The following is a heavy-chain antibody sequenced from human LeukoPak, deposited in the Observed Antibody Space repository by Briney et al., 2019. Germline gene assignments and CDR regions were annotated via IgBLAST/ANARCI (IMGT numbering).Heavy chain of an antibody. Sequence: GGSLRLSCAASGFIFSNYAMSWVRQAPGKGLEWVSVIYSGGSTYYADSVKGRFTISRDNSKNTLYLQMNSLRAEDTAVYYCARDLVDIVVVPAATQTRYYYYGMDVWGQGTTVTVSS. V-gene: IGHV3-66*01. CDR2: IYSGGST. D-gene: IGHD2-2*03. J-gene: IGHJ6*02. CDR1: GFIFSNYA. CDR3: ARDLVDIVVVPAATQTRYYYYGMDV.